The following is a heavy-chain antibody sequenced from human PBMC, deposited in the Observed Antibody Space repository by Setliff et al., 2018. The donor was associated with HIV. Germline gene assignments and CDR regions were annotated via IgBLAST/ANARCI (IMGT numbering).Heavy chain of an antibody. Sequence: GGSLRLSCAASGFSFSSSAMSWVRQAPGKGLEWVSAISGSGGSTYYADSVKGRFTISRDNSKNTLYLQMNSLRAEDPAVYYCAKGPIIAAAGTFDYWGQGTLVTVSS. V-gene: IGHV3-23*01. CDR3: AKGPIIAAAGTFDY. CDR2: ISGSGGST. CDR1: GFSFSSSA. D-gene: IGHD6-13*01. J-gene: IGHJ4*02.